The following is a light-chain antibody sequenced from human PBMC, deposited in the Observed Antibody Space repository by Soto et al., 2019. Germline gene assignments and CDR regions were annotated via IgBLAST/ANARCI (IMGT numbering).Light chain of an antibody. CDR1: SSNIGANFD. J-gene: IGLJ3*02. CDR2: GNT. CDR3: QSYDRSLGGWV. Sequence: QLVLTQPPSVSGAPGQRVTISCTGSSSNIGANFDVHWYHQLPGTAPKLLIYGNTNRPSGVPDRFSGSKSGASASLAITGLQAEDEADYYCQSYDRSLGGWVFGGGTQLTVL. V-gene: IGLV1-40*01.